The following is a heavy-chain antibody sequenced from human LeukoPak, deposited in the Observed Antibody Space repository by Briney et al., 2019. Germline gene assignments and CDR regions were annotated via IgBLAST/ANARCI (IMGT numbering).Heavy chain of an antibody. D-gene: IGHD3-10*01. Sequence: ASVKVSCKASGYTFTSYYIHWVRQAPGQGLEWMGIINPSGGSTSYAQKFQGRVTMTRDTSTSTVYMELSSLRSEDTAVYHCARALYYFGSGSYSGYYGMDVWGRGTTVTVSS. CDR2: INPSGGST. CDR3: ARALYYFGSGSYSGYYGMDV. J-gene: IGHJ6*02. CDR1: GYTFTSYY. V-gene: IGHV1-46*01.